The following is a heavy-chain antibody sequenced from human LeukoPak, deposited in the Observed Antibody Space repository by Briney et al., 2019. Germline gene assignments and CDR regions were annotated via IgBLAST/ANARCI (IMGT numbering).Heavy chain of an antibody. Sequence: SGGSLRLSCAASGFTFSVSAMHWVRQAAGKGPEWVGRIRSKANSYATAYAASVKGRFTISRDDSKNTAYLQMNSLKTEDTAVYYCTRLTYSSLALDPWGQGTLVTVSS. CDR3: TRLTYSSLALDP. V-gene: IGHV3-73*01. CDR2: IRSKANSYAT. CDR1: GFTFSVSA. J-gene: IGHJ5*02. D-gene: IGHD1-26*01.